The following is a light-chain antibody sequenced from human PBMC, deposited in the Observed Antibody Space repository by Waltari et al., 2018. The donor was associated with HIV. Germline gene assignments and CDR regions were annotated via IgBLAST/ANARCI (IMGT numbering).Light chain of an antibody. CDR1: SNDVGSSNY. J-gene: IGLJ1*01. CDR2: DVS. CDR3: SSYTSSITYV. Sequence: QSALTQPASVSGSPGQSITISCTGTSNDVGSSNYISWHQQHPGQAPTLIIHDVSDRPSGISDRFYGSKSGSTASLTISGLQTEDEADYYCSSYTSSITYVFGTGTRVTVL. V-gene: IGLV2-14*03.